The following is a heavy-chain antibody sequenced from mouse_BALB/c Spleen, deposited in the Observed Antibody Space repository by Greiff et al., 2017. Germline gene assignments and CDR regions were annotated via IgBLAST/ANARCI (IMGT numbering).Heavy chain of an antibody. Sequence: MLVESGGGLVQPGGSRKLSCAASGFTFSDYGMAWVRQAPGKGPEWVAFISNLAYSIYYADTVTGRFTISRENAKNTLYLEMSSLRSEDTAMYYCARDNYRYEGYAMDYWGQGTSVTVSS. CDR2: ISNLAYSI. CDR3: ARDNYRYEGYAMDY. CDR1: GFTFSDYG. D-gene: IGHD2-14*01. V-gene: IGHV5-15*02. J-gene: IGHJ4*01.